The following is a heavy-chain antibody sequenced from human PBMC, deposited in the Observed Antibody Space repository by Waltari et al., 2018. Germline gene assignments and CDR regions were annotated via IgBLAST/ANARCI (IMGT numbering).Heavy chain of an antibody. V-gene: IGHV4-39*01. D-gene: IGHD6-6*01. CDR3: AREGRARPLDY. CDR2: IYYSGST. J-gene: IGHJ4*02. Sequence: QLQLQESGPGLVKPSETLSLTCTVSGGSISSSSYYWGWIRQPPGEGLEGIGSIYYSGSTYYKPSRKSRVTISVDTSKNQFALKLSSVTAADTAVYYCAREGRARPLDYWGQGTLVTVSS. CDR1: GGSISSSSYY.